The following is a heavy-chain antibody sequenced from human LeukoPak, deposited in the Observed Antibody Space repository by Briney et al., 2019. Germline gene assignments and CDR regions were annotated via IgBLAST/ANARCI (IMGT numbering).Heavy chain of an antibody. CDR1: GGSISSSSYY. CDR3: ASAGQGYCTSTSCYLSLDY. Sequence: SETLSLTCTVSGGSISSSSYYWGWIRQPPGKGLEWIGSIYYSGSTYYNPSLKSRVTISVDTSKNQFSLKLSSVTAADTAVYYCASAGQGYCTSTSCYLSLDYWGQGTLVTVSS. D-gene: IGHD2-2*01. V-gene: IGHV4-39*07. CDR2: IYYSGST. J-gene: IGHJ4*02.